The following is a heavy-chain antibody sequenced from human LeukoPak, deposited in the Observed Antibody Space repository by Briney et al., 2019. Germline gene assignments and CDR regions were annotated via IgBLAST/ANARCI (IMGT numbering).Heavy chain of an antibody. Sequence: GGSLRLSCAASGFTFSDYYMSWVRQVPGKGLEWVSSVNWSGGSTAYADSVKGRFTISRDNAKNSLYLQMNSLRAEDTALYHCARGAYSNADYFDYWGQGTLVTVSS. V-gene: IGHV3-20*01. D-gene: IGHD4-11*01. CDR2: VNWSGGST. CDR1: GFTFSDYY. CDR3: ARGAYSNADYFDY. J-gene: IGHJ4*02.